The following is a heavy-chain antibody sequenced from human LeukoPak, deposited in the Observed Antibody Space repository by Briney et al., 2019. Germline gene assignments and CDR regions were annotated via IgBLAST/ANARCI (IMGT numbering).Heavy chain of an antibody. CDR3: ARGVAGYCTNGVCYPLDY. CDR1: GFTFSSYW. CDR2: INSDGSST. V-gene: IGHV3-74*01. J-gene: IGHJ4*02. Sequence: GGSLRLSCAASGFTFSSYWMHWVCQAPGKGLVWVSRINSDGSSTSYADSVKGRFTISRDNAKNTLYLQMNSLRAEDTAVYYCARGVAGYCTNGVCYPLDYWGQGTLVTVSS. D-gene: IGHD2-8*01.